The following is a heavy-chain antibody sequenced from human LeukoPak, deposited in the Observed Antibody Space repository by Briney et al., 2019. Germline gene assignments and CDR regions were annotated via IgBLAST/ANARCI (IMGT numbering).Heavy chain of an antibody. Sequence: GGSLRLSCAASGFTFRNYVIHWVRQAPGKGLEWVAVTSSDLNVKLYADSVKGRFTISRDNSRSTLYLQMNSLRPEDTAIYYCAREGYYGSGSPPSLYFDYWAREPWSPSPQ. CDR2: TSSDLNVK. CDR1: GFTFRNYV. CDR3: AREGYYGSGSPPSLYFDY. J-gene: IGHJ4*02. V-gene: IGHV3-30-3*01. D-gene: IGHD3-10*01.